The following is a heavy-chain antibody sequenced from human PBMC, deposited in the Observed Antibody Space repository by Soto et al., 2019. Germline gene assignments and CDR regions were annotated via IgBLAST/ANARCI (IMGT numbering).Heavy chain of an antibody. J-gene: IGHJ4*02. CDR1: GFTFSSYG. V-gene: IGHV3-30*18. CDR3: AKDLYYYDSSGYYSDPSFDY. D-gene: IGHD3-22*01. Sequence: LGGSLRLSCAASGFTFSSYGMHWVRQAPGKGLEWVAVISYDGSNKYYADSVKGRFTISRDNSKNTLYLQMNSLRAEDTAVYYCAKDLYYYDSSGYYSDPSFDYWGQGTLVTVSS. CDR2: ISYDGSNK.